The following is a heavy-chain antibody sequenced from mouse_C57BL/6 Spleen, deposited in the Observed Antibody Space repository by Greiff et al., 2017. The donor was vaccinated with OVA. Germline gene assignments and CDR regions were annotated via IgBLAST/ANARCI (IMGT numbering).Heavy chain of an antibody. CDR2: IYPGDGDT. J-gene: IGHJ2*01. V-gene: IGHV1-80*01. Sequence: QVQLQQSGAELVKPGASVKISCKASGYAFSSYWMNWVKQRPGKGLEWIGQIYPGDGDTNYNGKFKGKATLTADKSSSTAYMQLSSLTSEDSAVYVCARGTFTTVVADYWGQGTTLTVSS. CDR3: ARGTFTTVVADY. D-gene: IGHD1-1*01. CDR1: GYAFSSYW.